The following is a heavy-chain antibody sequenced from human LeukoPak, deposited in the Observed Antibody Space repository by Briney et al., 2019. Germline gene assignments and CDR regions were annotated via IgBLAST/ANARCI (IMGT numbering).Heavy chain of an antibody. Sequence: GGSLRLSCAASGFTFSSYWMSWVRQAPGKGLEWVANIKKDGSEKYYVDSVKGRFTISRDNAKTSLYLQMNSPRAEDTAVYYCARGRYDSRIFDYWGQGTLVTVSS. CDR3: ARGRYDSRIFDY. CDR2: IKKDGSEK. CDR1: GFTFSSYW. D-gene: IGHD3-22*01. V-gene: IGHV3-7*01. J-gene: IGHJ4*02.